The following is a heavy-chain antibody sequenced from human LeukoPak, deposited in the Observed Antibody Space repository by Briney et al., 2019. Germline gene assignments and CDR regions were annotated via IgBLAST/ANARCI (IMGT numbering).Heavy chain of an antibody. CDR2: MNPNSGNT. Sequence: ASVTVSCNASGYTFTSYDINWVRQATGQGLEWMGWMNPNSGNTGYAQKFQGRVTMTRNTSISTAYMELSSLRSEDTAVYYCARAGGIVGANDYWGQGTLVTVSS. CDR3: ARAGGIVGANDY. J-gene: IGHJ4*02. D-gene: IGHD1-26*01. CDR1: GYTFTSYD. V-gene: IGHV1-8*01.